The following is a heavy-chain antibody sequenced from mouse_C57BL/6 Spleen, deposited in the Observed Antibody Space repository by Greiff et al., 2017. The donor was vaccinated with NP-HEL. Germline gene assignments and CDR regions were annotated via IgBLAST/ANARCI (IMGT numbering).Heavy chain of an antibody. CDR3: ARWGNYGD. V-gene: IGHV1-69*01. D-gene: IGHD2-1*01. CDR1: GYTFTSYW. J-gene: IGHJ2*01. CDR2: IDPSDSYT. Sequence: VQLQQPGAELVMPGASVKLSCKASGYTFTSYWMHWVKQRPGQGLEWIGEIDPSDSYTNYNQKFKGKSTLTVDKSSSTAYMQLSSLTSEDSAVYYCARWGNYGDWGQGTTLTVAS.